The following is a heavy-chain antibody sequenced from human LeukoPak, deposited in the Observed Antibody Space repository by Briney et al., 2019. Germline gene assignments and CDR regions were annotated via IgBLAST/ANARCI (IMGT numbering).Heavy chain of an antibody. D-gene: IGHD7-27*01. CDR2: ISWDGGST. CDR1: GFTFDDYT. V-gene: IGHV3-43*01. J-gene: IGHJ4*02. Sequence: PGGSLRLSCAASGFTFDDYTMHWVRQAPGKGLEWVSLISWDGGSTYYADSVKGRFTISRDNSKNSLYLQTNSLRTEDTALYYCAKLFGDGTGDPETLDYWGQGTLVTVSS. CDR3: AKLFGDGTGDPETLDY.